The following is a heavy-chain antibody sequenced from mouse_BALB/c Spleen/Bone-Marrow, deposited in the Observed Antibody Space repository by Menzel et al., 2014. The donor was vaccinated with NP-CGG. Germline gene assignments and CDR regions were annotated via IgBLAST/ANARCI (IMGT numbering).Heavy chain of an antibody. CDR3: AKMGYAMDY. CDR1: GYSITSGYY. J-gene: IGHJ4*01. Sequence: EVQVVESGPGLVKPSQSLSLTCSVTGYSITSGYYWNWIRQFPGNKLEWMGYISYDGSNNYNPSLKNRISITRDTSKNQFFLKLNSVTTEDTATYYCAKMGYAMDYWGQGTSVTVSS. CDR2: ISYDGSN. V-gene: IGHV3-6*02.